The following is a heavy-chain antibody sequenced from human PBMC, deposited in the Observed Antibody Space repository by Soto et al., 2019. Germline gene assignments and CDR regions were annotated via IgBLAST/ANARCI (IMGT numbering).Heavy chain of an antibody. CDR2: INPSGGRT. D-gene: IGHD3-9*01. CDR1: GYTFTTYS. Sequence: QVHLVQSGAEVKKPGASVKVSCKASGYTFTTYSMHWVRQTPGHGLEWMGVINPSGGRTSYAQKFQGRVTMTRDPSTSTVHMELSNLRSEDTAVYFCARDGGYDVLTGHYILLYYLDNWGLGTLVTVSS. CDR3: ARDGGYDVLTGHYILLYYLDN. J-gene: IGHJ4*02. V-gene: IGHV1-46*01.